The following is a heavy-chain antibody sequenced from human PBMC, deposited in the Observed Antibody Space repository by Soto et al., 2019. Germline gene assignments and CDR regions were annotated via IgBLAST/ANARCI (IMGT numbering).Heavy chain of an antibody. V-gene: IGHV1-3*01. J-gene: IGHJ6*03. Sequence: ASVKVSCKASGYTFTSYAMHWVRQAPGQRLEWMGWINAGNGNTGYAQKFQGRVTMTRNTSISTAYMELSSLRSEDTAVYYCARVGYYDFWSGYPPNAYYYYYMDVWGKGTTVTVSS. CDR3: ARVGYYDFWSGYPPNAYYYYYMDV. CDR2: INAGNGNT. CDR1: GYTFTSYA. D-gene: IGHD3-3*01.